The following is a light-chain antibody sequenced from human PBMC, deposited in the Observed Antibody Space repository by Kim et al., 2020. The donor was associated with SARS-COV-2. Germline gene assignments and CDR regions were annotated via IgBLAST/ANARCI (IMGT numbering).Light chain of an antibody. CDR3: QQYNTWLIT. Sequence: DILMTQSPSTLSVSPGERATLSCRASQGVSTNLAWYQQQPGQAPRRLIYGASTRATGIPARFSGSGSGTEFTLTISSLQSEDFAVYYCQQYNTWLITFGQGTRLEIK. CDR1: QGVSTN. J-gene: IGKJ5*01. V-gene: IGKV3D-15*01. CDR2: GAS.